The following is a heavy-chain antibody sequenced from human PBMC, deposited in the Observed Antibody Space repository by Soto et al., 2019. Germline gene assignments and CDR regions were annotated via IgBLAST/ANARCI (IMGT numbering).Heavy chain of an antibody. J-gene: IGHJ3*02. V-gene: IGHV3-23*01. CDR3: AKGNLGVVVAADDAFDI. CDR2: ISGSGGST. D-gene: IGHD2-15*01. Sequence: GGSLRLSCAASGFTFSSYAMSWVRQAPGKGLEWVSAISGSGGSTYYADSVKGRFTIARDNSKNTLYLQMNSLRAEDTAVYYCAKGNLGVVVAADDAFDIWGQGKMVTVSS. CDR1: GFTFSSYA.